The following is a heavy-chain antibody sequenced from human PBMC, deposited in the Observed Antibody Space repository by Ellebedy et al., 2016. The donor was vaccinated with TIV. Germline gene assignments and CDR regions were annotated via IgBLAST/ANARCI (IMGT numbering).Heavy chain of an antibody. CDR2: IKQDGSEK. V-gene: IGHV3-7*01. CDR3: AGRHFDL. Sequence: GGSLRLSXAASGFTFSTYWMHWVRQAPGKGLEWVANIKQDGSEKYYVDSVKGRFTISRDNTKNSLYLQMNSLRAEDTAVYFCAGRHFDLWGRGTLVTVSS. CDR1: GFTFSTYW. J-gene: IGHJ2*01.